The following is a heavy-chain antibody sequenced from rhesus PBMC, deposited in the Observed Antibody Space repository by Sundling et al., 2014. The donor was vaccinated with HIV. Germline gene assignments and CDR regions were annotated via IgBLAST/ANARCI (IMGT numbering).Heavy chain of an antibody. D-gene: IGHD2-27*01. CDR3: ARGHPIFYFDY. J-gene: IGHJ4*01. V-gene: IGHV4-99*02. Sequence: QVQLQESGPGLVKPSETLSLTCAVSGYSISSGYYWGWIRQPPGKGLECVGYISGSSGSTYYNPSLKSRVTISKDTSKNQFSLKLSSVTAADTAVYYCARGHPIFYFDYWGQGVLVTVSS. CDR2: ISGSSGST. CDR1: GYSISSGYY.